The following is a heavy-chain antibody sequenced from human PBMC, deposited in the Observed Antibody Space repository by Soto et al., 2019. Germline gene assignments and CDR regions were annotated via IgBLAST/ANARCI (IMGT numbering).Heavy chain of an antibody. Sequence: PSETLSLTCAVSGGSISSSNWWSWVRQPPGKGLEWIGEIYHSGRTNDNPSLKSRVTISVDKSKNQFSLKLSSVTAADTAVYYCARERIDGDDYYYGMDVWGQGTTVTVSS. V-gene: IGHV4-4*02. CDR1: GGSISSSNW. CDR2: IYHSGRT. D-gene: IGHD3-10*01. J-gene: IGHJ6*02. CDR3: ARERIDGDDYYYGMDV.